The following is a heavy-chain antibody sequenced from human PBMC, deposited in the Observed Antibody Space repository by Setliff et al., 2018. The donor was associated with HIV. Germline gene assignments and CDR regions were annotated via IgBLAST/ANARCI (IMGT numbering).Heavy chain of an antibody. V-gene: IGHV5-51*01. D-gene: IGHD3-16*01. CDR1: GYSFTNYW. Sequence: GESLKISCKGFGYSFTNYWIGWVRQMPGKGLEWMGIIYPGDSDTRYSPSFQGQVTISADKSISTAYLQWSSLKASDSAIYYCARLYEPHTFQHWGQGTLVTVSS. CDR2: IYPGDSDT. CDR3: ARLYEPHTFQH. J-gene: IGHJ1*01.